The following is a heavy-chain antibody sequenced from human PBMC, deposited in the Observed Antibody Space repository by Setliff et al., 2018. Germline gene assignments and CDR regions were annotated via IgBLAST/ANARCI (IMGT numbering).Heavy chain of an antibody. Sequence: ASVKVSCKTSGYSFTKYFLHWVRQAPGQGLEWMGRVFTATDDTQFRTEFQGRVSVTRDTSMSTTYMELSGLRSDDTALYYCARSPPNRGVGQGHHMDVWGKGTSVTVSS. CDR1: GYSFTKYF. V-gene: IGHV1-2*06. CDR3: ARSPPNRGVGQGHHMDV. CDR2: VFTATDDT. D-gene: IGHD1-26*01. J-gene: IGHJ6*03.